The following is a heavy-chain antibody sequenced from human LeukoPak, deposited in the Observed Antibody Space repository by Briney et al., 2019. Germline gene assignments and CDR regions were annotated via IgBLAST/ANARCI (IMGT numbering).Heavy chain of an antibody. V-gene: IGHV3-53*01. J-gene: IGHJ6*03. D-gene: IGHD1-20*01. CDR3: ARTPITGTFQGDYYMDV. CDR1: GFTVSSNY. Sequence: GGSLRLSCAASGFTVSSNYMSWVRQAPGKGLEWVSVIYSGGSTYYADSVKGRFTISRDNSKNTLYLQMNSLRAEDTAVYYCARTPITGTFQGDYYMDVWGKGTTVTVSS. CDR2: IYSGGST.